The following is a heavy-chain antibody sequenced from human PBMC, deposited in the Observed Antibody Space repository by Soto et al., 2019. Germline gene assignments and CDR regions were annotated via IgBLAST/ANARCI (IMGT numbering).Heavy chain of an antibody. J-gene: IGHJ4*02. D-gene: IGHD4-17*01. CDR1: GGSISSYY. Sequence: QVQLQESGPGLVKPSETLSLTCTVSGGSISSYYWSWIRQPPGKGLEWIGYLYYSGSTKYNPSLKRLVTISVDKSKNQFSLNLNSVTAADAAVYYCARGRTVTNWGQGTLVNVSS. CDR2: LYYSGST. CDR3: ARGRTVTN. V-gene: IGHV4-59*08.